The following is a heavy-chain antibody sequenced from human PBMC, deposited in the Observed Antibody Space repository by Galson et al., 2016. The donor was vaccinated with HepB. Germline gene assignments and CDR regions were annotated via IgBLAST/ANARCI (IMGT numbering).Heavy chain of an antibody. J-gene: IGHJ3*02. CDR1: GFTFNSYG. V-gene: IGHV3-30*03. CDR2: ISYDGNNK. D-gene: IGHD1-7*01. CDR3: ARRWYNWNYFFAFDI. Sequence: SLRLSCAASGFTFNSYGMHWVRQAPGKGLEWVAVISYDGNNKYYADSVKGRFTISRDNSKNTLYLQMNSLRAEDTAVYYCARRWYNWNYFFAFDIWGQGTMVTVSS.